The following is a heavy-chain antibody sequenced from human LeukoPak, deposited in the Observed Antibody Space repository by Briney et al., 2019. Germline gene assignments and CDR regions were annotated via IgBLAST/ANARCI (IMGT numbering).Heavy chain of an antibody. Sequence: PSQTLYITCAVSGGSISSGGYSWSWIRQPPGKGLEWIGYIYDSGSTYYNPSLKSRVTISVDTSKNHFSLKLSSVTAADTAVYYCASHSGGYAYWGQGTLATVSS. CDR3: ASHSGGYAY. D-gene: IGHD5-12*01. CDR1: GGSISSGGYS. CDR2: IYDSGST. J-gene: IGHJ4*02. V-gene: IGHV4-30-4*07.